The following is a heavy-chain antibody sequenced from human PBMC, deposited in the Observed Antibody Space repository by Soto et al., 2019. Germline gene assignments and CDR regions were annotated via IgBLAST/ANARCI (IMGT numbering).Heavy chain of an antibody. D-gene: IGHD2-15*01. CDR2: ISYDGSNK. Sequence: GGSLRLSCAASGFTFSSYGMHWVRQAPGKGLEWVAVISYDGSNKYYADSVKGRFTISRDNSKNTLYLQMNSLRAEDTAVYYCAKAQGVVAATDYYYYGMDVWGKGTTVTVSS. CDR3: AKAQGVVAATDYYYYGMDV. CDR1: GFTFSSYG. V-gene: IGHV3-30*18. J-gene: IGHJ6*04.